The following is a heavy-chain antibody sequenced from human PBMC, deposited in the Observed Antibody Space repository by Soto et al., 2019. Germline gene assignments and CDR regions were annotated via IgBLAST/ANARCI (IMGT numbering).Heavy chain of an antibody. V-gene: IGHV3-30*04. CDR3: ARDRDGSSAQGYYYYIDV. CDR1: GFTFSSYA. CDR2: ISYDGSNK. J-gene: IGHJ6*03. Sequence: GGSLRLSCAASGFTFSSYAMHWVRQAPGKGLEWVAVISYDGSNKYYADSVKGRFTISRDNSKNTLYLQMNSLRAEDTAVYYCARDRDGSSAQGYYYYIDVWGKGTTVTVSS. D-gene: IGHD6-6*01.